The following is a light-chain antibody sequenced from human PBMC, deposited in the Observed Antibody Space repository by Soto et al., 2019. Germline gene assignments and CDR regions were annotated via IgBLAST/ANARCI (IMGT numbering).Light chain of an antibody. CDR2: WAS. CDR3: QQYYSTPS. J-gene: IGKJ4*01. CDR1: QSVLYSSKNRHH. V-gene: IGKV4-1*01. Sequence: DIVMTQSPDSLAVSLGARATINCKSSQSVLYSSKNRHHLAWYQQRPGQPPKVLIYWASTRESGVPDRFSGSGSGKDFTLTISSQQAEEEAVYYCQQYYSTPSCGGGPKVEIK.